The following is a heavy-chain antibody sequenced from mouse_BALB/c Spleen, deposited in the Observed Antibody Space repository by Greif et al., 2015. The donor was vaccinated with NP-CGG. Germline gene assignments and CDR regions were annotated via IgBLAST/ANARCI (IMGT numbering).Heavy chain of an antibody. J-gene: IGHJ3*01. V-gene: IGHV5-6-3*01. Sequence: EVHLVESGGGLVQPGGSLKLSCAASGFTFSSYGMSWVRQTPDKRLELVATINSNGGSTYYPDSVKGRFTISRDNAKNTLYLQMSSLKSEDTAMYYCARDKAYYGNSAWFAYWGQGTLVTVSA. CDR1: GFTFSSYG. CDR3: ARDKAYYGNSAWFAY. CDR2: INSNGGST. D-gene: IGHD2-10*01.